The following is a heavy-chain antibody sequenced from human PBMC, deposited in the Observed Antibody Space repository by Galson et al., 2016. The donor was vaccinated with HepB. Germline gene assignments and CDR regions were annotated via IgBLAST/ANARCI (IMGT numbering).Heavy chain of an antibody. CDR1: GFTFNVYW. CDR2: IKQDGNET. J-gene: IGHJ6*03. CDR3: ARRFPRYDILTDDYYYYLDV. D-gene: IGHD3-9*01. Sequence: SLRLSCAASGFTFNVYWMTWVRQAPGKGLEWVANIKQDGNETHYVDSVKGRFTISRDNANASLHLEMNSLRAEDTAVYYCARRFPRYDILTDDYYYYLDVWGKGTTVTVSS. V-gene: IGHV3-7*03.